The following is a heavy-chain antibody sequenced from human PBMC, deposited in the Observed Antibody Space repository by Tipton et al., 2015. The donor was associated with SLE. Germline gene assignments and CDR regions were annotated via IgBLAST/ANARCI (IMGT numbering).Heavy chain of an antibody. CDR3: ARGWYSRNWEWWFDP. CDR2: MYHSGST. D-gene: IGHD6-13*01. Sequence: TLSLTCTVSGGSISSGRYYWSWIRQPAGKGLEWIGYMYHSGSTKYNPSLKSRVTISLDTSKNQVSLKLTSVTAADTAVYYCARGWYSRNWEWWFDPWGQGTLVTVSS. CDR1: GGSISSGRYY. J-gene: IGHJ5*02. V-gene: IGHV4-61*10.